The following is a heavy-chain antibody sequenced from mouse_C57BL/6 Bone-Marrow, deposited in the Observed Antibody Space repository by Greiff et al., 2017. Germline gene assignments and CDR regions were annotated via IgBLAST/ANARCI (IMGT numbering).Heavy chain of an antibody. CDR1: GYTFTSYD. J-gene: IGHJ1*03. V-gene: IGHV1-85*01. Sequence: QAQLQQSGPELVKPGASVKLSCKASGYTFTSYDINWVKQRPGQGLEWIGWIYPRDGSTKYNEKFKGKATLTVDTSSSTAYMELHSLTSEDSAVYFCARDYGSSYWYFDVWGTGTTVTVSS. CDR3: ARDYGSSYWYFDV. D-gene: IGHD1-1*01. CDR2: IYPRDGST.